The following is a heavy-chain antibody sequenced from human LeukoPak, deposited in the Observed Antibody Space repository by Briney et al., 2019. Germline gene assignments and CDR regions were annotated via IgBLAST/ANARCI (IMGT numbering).Heavy chain of an antibody. CDR1: GFTFSSYG. CDR3: ARAYAGSYSGGDY. J-gene: IGHJ4*02. V-gene: IGHV3-33*01. D-gene: IGHD1-26*01. CDR2: IWYDGSNK. Sequence: GGSLRLSCAASGFTFSSYGMHWVRQAPGKGLEWVAVIWYDGSNKYYADSVKGRFTISRDNSKNTLYLQMNSLRVEDTAVYYCARAYAGSYSGGDYWGQGTLVTVSS.